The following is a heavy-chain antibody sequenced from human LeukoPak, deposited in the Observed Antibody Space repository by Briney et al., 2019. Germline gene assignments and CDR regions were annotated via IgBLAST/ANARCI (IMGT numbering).Heavy chain of an antibody. D-gene: IGHD6-13*01. V-gene: IGHV4-4*02. CDR1: GGSISSSNW. J-gene: IGHJ6*03. CDR2: IYHSGST. CDR3: ARRGSSWYAFVYYYYMDV. Sequence: SGTLSLTCAVSGGSISSSNWWSWVRQPPGKGLEWVGEIYHSGSTNYNPSLKSRVTISVDTSKNQFSLKLSSVTAADTAVYYCARRGSSWYAFVYYYYMDVWGKGTTVTISS.